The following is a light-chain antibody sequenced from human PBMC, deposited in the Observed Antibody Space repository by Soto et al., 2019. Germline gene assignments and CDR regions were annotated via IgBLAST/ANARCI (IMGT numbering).Light chain of an antibody. CDR2: GAS. V-gene: IGKV3-20*01. Sequence: EMVLTQSPGTLSLSPGERATLSCRTSQSVNSRYLAWYQHKPGQAPRLLIYGASNRATGIPDRFSGSASGSDITLTISRLEPEDFEVYYCVRCHSNPSRWTFGQGTKVDI. CDR3: VRCHSNPSRWT. CDR1: QSVNSRY. J-gene: IGKJ1*01.